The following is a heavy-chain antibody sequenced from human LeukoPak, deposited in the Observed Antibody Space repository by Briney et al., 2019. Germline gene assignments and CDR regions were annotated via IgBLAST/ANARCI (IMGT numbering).Heavy chain of an antibody. CDR1: GYSISSGYY. CDR3: AREQAAYYYYYMDV. CDR2: IHHTGST. Sequence: PSETLSLTCAVSGYSISSGYYWGWIRQPPGKGLEWIGSIHHTGSTYYNPSLKSRVTISVDTSKNQFSLKLSSVTAADTAVYYCAREQAAYYYYYMDVWGKGTTVTVSS. V-gene: IGHV4-38-2*02. J-gene: IGHJ6*03.